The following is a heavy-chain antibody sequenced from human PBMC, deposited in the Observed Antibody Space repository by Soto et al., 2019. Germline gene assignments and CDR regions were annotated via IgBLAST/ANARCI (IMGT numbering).Heavy chain of an antibody. J-gene: IGHJ4*02. Sequence: QVQLVQSGAEVKKPGSSVKVSCKASGGTFSSYAISWVRQAPGQGLEWMGGIIPIFGTANYAQKFQGRVTITADKSTSTAYMELSSLRSEDTAVYYCARGATYVDTAMVGGFDYWGQETLVTVSS. CDR1: GGTFSSYA. V-gene: IGHV1-69*06. D-gene: IGHD5-18*01. CDR2: IIPIFGTA. CDR3: ARGATYVDTAMVGGFDY.